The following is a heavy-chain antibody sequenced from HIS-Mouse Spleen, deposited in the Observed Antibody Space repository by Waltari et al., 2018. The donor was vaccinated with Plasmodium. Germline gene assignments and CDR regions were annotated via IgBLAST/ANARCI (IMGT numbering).Heavy chain of an antibody. CDR3: ARRGGSYYYFDY. D-gene: IGHD1-26*01. J-gene: IGHJ4*02. CDR1: GGSISSSSYY. CDR2: IYYSGST. V-gene: IGHV4-39*01. Sequence: QLQLQESGPGLVKPSETLSLTCTVSGGSISSSSYYWGWIRQPPGKGLEWTGSIYYSGSTSYNPSLKSRVTISVDTSKNQFSLKLSSVTAADTAVYYCARRGGSYYYFDYWGQGTLVTVSS.